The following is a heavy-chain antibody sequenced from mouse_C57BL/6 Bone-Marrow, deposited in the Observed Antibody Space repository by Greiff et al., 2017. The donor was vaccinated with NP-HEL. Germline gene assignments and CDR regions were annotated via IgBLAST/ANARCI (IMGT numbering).Heavy chain of an antibody. V-gene: IGHV1-82*01. CDR3: ARAIITTVQHWYFDV. CDR1: GYAFSSSW. CDR2: IYPGDGDT. J-gene: IGHJ1*03. D-gene: IGHD1-1*01. Sequence: VQLQESGPELVKPGASVKISCKASGYAFSSSWMNWVKQRPGKGLEWIGRIYPGDGDTNYNGKFKGKATLTADKSSSTAYMQLSSLTSEDSAVYFCARAIITTVQHWYFDVWGTGTTVTVSS.